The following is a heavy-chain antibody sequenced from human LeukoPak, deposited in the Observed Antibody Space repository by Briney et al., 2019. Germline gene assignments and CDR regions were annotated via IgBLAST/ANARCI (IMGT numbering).Heavy chain of an antibody. D-gene: IGHD1/OR15-1a*01. CDR2: INPTSGAT. CDR1: GYSFTGYY. V-gene: IGHV1-2*02. J-gene: IGHJ3*01. CDR3: AREFRTTTWSFDAFDL. Sequence: ASVKVSCKASGYSFTGYYMHWVQQAPGQGLDWVGWINPTSGATNYAQKFQGRVTMTRDTSNNTSYMELSRLRSDDTAVYYCAREFRTTTWSFDAFDLWGQGTMVTVSS.